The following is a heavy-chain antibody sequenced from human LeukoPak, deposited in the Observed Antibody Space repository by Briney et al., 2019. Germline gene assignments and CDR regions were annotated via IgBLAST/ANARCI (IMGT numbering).Heavy chain of an antibody. CDR2: IYYSGST. Sequence: ASETLSLICTVSGASPSSYYWRWVRQSPGRDGDGLGYIYYSGSTNYNPSLKSRVTISLDTSKNQFSLSLSSVTAADTAVYYCARMGYSSGCYYLDYWGQGTLVTVSS. V-gene: IGHV4-59*13. CDR1: GASPSSYY. J-gene: IGHJ4*02. D-gene: IGHD6-19*01. CDR3: ARMGYSSGCYYLDY.